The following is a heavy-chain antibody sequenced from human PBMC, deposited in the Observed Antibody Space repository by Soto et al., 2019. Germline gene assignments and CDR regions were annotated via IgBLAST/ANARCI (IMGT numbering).Heavy chain of an antibody. CDR2: INAGNGNT. CDR1: GYTFTSYA. J-gene: IGHJ4*02. CDR3: AGSIVVVTALDY. D-gene: IGHD2-21*02. Sequence: QVQLVQSGAEEKKPGASVKVSCKASGYTFTSYAMHWVRQAPGQRLEWMGWINAGNGNTKYSQKFQGRVTITRDTSASTDDMELSSLRSEDAAVYYCAGSIVVVTALDYWGQGTLVTVSS. V-gene: IGHV1-3*05.